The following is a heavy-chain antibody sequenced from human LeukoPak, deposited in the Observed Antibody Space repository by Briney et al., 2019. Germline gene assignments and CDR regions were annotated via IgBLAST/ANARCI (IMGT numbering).Heavy chain of an antibody. D-gene: IGHD3-10*01. CDR3: AKDGAPNAGYMDV. Sequence: HPGGSLRLSCAASGFTVSSNYMSWVRQAPGKGLEWVSVIYSGGSTYYADSVKGRFTISRDNSKNTLYLQMDSPRAEDTALYYCAKDGAPNAGYMDVWGKGTTVTVSS. CDR1: GFTVSSNY. J-gene: IGHJ6*03. CDR2: IYSGGST. V-gene: IGHV3-53*01.